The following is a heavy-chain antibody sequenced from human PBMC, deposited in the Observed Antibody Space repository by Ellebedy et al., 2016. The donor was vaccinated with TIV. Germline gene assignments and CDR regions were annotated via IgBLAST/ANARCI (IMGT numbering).Heavy chain of an antibody. V-gene: IGHV3-23*01. Sequence: GESLKISCAASGSPFKNHAVSWVRQAPGKGLEWVSAISGGGGSTSYTDSVKGRFTISRDNSKDTLYLQMNSLRAEDTAVYYCARGKVTTSPFDYWGQGTLVTVSS. J-gene: IGHJ4*02. D-gene: IGHD5-12*01. CDR1: GSPFKNHA. CDR3: ARGKVTTSPFDY. CDR2: ISGGGGST.